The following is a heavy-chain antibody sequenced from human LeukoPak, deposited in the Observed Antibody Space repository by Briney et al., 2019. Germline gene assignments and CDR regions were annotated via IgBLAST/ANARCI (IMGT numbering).Heavy chain of an antibody. CDR3: ARDPAARRGSY. D-gene: IGHD3-16*01. J-gene: IGHJ4*02. Sequence: ASVKVSCKASGYTFTSYYMHWVRQAPGQGLEWMGIINPSGGSTSCAQKFQGRVTMTRDTSTSTVYMELSSLRSEDTAVYYCARDPAARRGSYWGQGTLVTVSS. CDR2: INPSGGST. CDR1: GYTFTSYY. V-gene: IGHV1-46*01.